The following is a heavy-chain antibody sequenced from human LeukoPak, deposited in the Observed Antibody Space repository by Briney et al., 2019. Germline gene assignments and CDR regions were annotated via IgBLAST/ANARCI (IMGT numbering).Heavy chain of an antibody. CDR3: AKTKSGRWLAPTFDY. J-gene: IGHJ4*02. V-gene: IGHV3-23*01. D-gene: IGHD3-10*01. Sequence: PGGSLRLSCAASGFTFSSYAMSWVRQAPGKGLEWVSAISGSGGSTYYADSVKGRFTISRDNSKNTLYLQMNSPRAEDTAVYYCAKTKSGRWLAPTFDYWGQGTLVTVSS. CDR2: ISGSGGST. CDR1: GFTFSSYA.